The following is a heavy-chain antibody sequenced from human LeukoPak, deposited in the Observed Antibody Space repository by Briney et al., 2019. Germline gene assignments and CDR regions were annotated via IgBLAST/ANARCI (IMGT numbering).Heavy chain of an antibody. J-gene: IGHJ6*04. CDR3: AELGITMIGGV. V-gene: IGHV3-48*03. D-gene: IGHD3-10*02. Sequence: WGSLRLTCAASGFTFSSYEMNWVCQAPRQGLEWVSYISISGSSIYYADSVKGRFTISRDNAKHSLYLQMNSLRAEDTAVYYCAELGITMIGGVWGKGTTVTISS. CDR2: ISISGSSI. CDR1: GFTFSSYE.